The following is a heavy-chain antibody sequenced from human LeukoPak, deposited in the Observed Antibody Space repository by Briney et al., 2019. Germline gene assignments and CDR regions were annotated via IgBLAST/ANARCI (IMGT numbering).Heavy chain of an antibody. CDR1: GYSMSSGYY. D-gene: IGHD2-15*01. V-gene: IGHV4-38-2*02. Sequence: SETLSLTCNVSGYSMSSGYYWGWSRQPPGKGLEWIASIDHSGSTYHNPSLKSRVTLSVDMPNNQFSLKLNSVTAADTAVYYCARDKGDVVVVAATRDDGFDIWGQGTMVSVSS. CDR3: ARDKGDVVVVAATRDDGFDI. CDR2: IDHSGST. J-gene: IGHJ3*02.